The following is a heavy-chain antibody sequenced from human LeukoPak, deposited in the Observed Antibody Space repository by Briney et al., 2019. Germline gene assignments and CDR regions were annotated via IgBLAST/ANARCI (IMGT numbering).Heavy chain of an antibody. J-gene: IGHJ6*03. CDR2: ISYDGSNK. CDR3: ARDGLLGLDAILYYYMDV. CDR1: GFTFSSYA. Sequence: PGGSLRLSCAASGFTFSSYAMHWVRQAPGKGLEWVAVISYDGSNKYYADSVKGRFTISRDNSKNTLYLQMNSLRAEDTAVYYCARDGLLGLDAILYYYMDVWGKGTTVTVSS. V-gene: IGHV3-30*04. D-gene: IGHD2-21*01.